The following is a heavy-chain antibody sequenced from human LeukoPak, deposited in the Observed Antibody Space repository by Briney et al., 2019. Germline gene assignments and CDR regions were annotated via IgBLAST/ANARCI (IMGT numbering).Heavy chain of an antibody. J-gene: IGHJ4*02. V-gene: IGHV3-23*01. CDR3: ATSPALALLHSYDSSGALAAYFDY. D-gene: IGHD3-22*01. CDR1: GFTFSSYA. CDR2: IIGSGVST. Sequence: GGSLRLSCAASGFTFSSYAMSWVRQAPGEGLEWVSAIIGSGVSTYYAESVRGGVTISRDNSKNTLYMQMNTLRADDTAVYYRATSPALALLHSYDSSGALAAYFDYCGQPPLVTVSS.